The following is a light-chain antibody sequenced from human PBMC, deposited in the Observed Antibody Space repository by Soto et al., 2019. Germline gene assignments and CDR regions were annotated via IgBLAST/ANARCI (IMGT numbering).Light chain of an antibody. CDR3: VQGTHWPRT. Sequence: DVVMTQSPLSLSVTLGQPASISCRSSQGLVCSDGNTFLNWFHQRPGQSPRRLIYQVSNRDSGVPDRFSGSGSGTDYTLTISRVEAEDVGIYYCVQGTHWPRTFGQGTKVEIK. CDR2: QVS. V-gene: IGKV2-30*01. CDR1: QGLVCSDGNTF. J-gene: IGKJ1*01.